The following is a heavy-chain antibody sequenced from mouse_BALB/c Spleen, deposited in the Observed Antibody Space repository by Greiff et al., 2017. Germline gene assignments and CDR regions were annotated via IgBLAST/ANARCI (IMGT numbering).Heavy chain of an antibody. CDR2: IRLKSNNYAT. J-gene: IGHJ2*01. V-gene: IGHV6-6*02. D-gene: IGHD2-1*01. CDR1: GFTFSNYW. Sequence: EVQLVESGGGLVQPGGSMKLSCVASGFTFSNYWMNWVRQSPEKGLEWVAEIRLKSNNYATHYAESVKGRFTISRDDSKSSVYLQMNNLRAEDTGIYYCTRPGNYPYFDYWGQGTTLTVSS. CDR3: TRPGNYPYFDY.